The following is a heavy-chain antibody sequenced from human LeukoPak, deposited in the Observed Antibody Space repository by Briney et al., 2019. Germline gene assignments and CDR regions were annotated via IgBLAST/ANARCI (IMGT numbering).Heavy chain of an antibody. J-gene: IGHJ4*02. CDR3: AKDVNLGSFFGSSLGYYFDY. CDR1: GFMFQSYA. Sequence: GTSLRLSCAASGFMFQSYAMHWVRQAPGKGLEWVAVSWHDGFNHFYSDSVKGRFTVSRDNSNNTATLQMDGLRAEDTAIYYCAKDVNLGSFFGSSLGYYFDYWGQGALVTVSS. CDR2: SWHDGFNH. D-gene: IGHD3-10*01. V-gene: IGHV3-33*04.